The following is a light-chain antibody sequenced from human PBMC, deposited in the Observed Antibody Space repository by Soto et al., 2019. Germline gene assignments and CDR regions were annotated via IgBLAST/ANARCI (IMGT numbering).Light chain of an antibody. Sequence: EIVLTQSPGTLSLSPGERATLSCRASLSVSSSYLAWYQQKPGQAPRLLIYGASSRATGIPDRFSGSGSGTDFTLTISRLEPEDFAVYYCQQYGSSHWTFGQGTKVEIK. J-gene: IGKJ1*01. V-gene: IGKV3-20*01. CDR1: LSVSSSY. CDR2: GAS. CDR3: QQYGSSHWT.